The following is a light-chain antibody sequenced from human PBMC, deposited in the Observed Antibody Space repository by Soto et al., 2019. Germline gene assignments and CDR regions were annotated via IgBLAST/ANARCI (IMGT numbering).Light chain of an antibody. CDR1: QSVHSN. J-gene: IGKJ1*01. V-gene: IGKV3-15*01. Sequence: EIVMTQSPATLSLSPGETATLSCRASQSVHSNLAWFQQHPGQAPRLLIYGASYRATGIPARFSGSGSGTEFTLTISSLQSEDFAVYYCQQYNDWPPWTFGQGTKVDIK. CDR3: QQYNDWPPWT. CDR2: GAS.